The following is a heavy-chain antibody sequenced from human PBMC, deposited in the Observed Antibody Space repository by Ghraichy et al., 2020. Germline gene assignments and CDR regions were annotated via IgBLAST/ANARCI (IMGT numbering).Heavy chain of an antibody. D-gene: IGHD4-17*01. V-gene: IGHV1-18*01. CDR1: GYIFTDYG. Sequence: ASVKVSCRSSGYIFTDYGINWVRQAPGQGLEWMGWISIHDGITNYAQKFQGRVSMTTEPSTSTAHLELRSLRSDDTGVYYCARNYTVTRNSFNHYAMDVWGQGTTVTVSS. J-gene: IGHJ6*02. CDR2: ISIHDGIT. CDR3: ARNYTVTRNSFNHYAMDV.